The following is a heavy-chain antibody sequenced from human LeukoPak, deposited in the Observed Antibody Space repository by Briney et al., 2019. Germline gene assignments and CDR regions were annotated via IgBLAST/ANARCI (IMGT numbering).Heavy chain of an antibody. D-gene: IGHD5-12*01. CDR3: ASVGGYDPLFDY. Sequence: GGSLRLSCATSGFTFSSNVIHWVRQAPGKGLEWVAVISHDGSNKYYADSVKGRFTISRDNSKDTLYLQMNSLRVEDTAVYYCASVGGYDPLFDYWGQGTLDTVSS. CDR1: GFTFSSNV. J-gene: IGHJ4*02. CDR2: ISHDGSNK. V-gene: IGHV3-30-3*01.